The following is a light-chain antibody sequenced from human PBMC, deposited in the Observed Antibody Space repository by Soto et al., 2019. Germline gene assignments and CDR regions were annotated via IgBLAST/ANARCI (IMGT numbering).Light chain of an antibody. CDR1: SSDVGGYNY. J-gene: IGLJ1*01. Sequence: QSALTQPASVSGSPGQSITISCTGTSSDVGGYNYVSWYXXXXXKAPKLMIYEVSNRPSGVSNRFSGSKSGNTASLTISGLQAEDEADYYCSSYTSSSTRVFGTGTKVTVL. CDR2: EVS. V-gene: IGLV2-14*01. CDR3: SSYTSSSTRV.